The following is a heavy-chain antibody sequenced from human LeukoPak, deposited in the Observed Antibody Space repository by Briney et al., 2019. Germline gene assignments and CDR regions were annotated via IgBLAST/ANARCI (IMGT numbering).Heavy chain of an antibody. CDR2: IGSDNKP. J-gene: IGHJ4*02. CDR3: AKGNVIVVVDYI. Sequence: GGSLRLSCAASGFTFNSYWMTWVRQAPGKGLEWVSSIGSDNKPHYSDSVKGRFTISRDNSKNTLYLQMNSLRAEDTAIYYCAKGNVIVVVDYIGGQGTLVTVSS. CDR1: GFTFNSYW. D-gene: IGHD3-22*01. V-gene: IGHV3-23*05.